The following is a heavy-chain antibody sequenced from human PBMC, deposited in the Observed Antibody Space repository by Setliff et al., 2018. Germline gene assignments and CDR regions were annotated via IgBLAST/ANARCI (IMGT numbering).Heavy chain of an antibody. Sequence: ASVKVSCKASGYTFSDYYIHWVRQAPGQALEWMGWISAYNGNTNYAQKFQGRVTMATDTSTSTAYMELRSLTSDDTAVYYCARVPRLEWLLPTFDSWGQGTLVTVSS. D-gene: IGHD3-3*01. CDR3: ARVPRLEWLLPTFDS. V-gene: IGHV1-18*01. J-gene: IGHJ4*02. CDR1: GYTFSDYY. CDR2: ISAYNGNT.